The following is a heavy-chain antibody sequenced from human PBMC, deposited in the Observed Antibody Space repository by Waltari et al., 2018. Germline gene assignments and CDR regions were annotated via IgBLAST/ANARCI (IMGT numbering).Heavy chain of an antibody. V-gene: IGHV4-34*01. CDR2: INHSGST. D-gene: IGHD4-17*01. J-gene: IGHJ3*02. CDR1: GGSFSGYY. Sequence: QVQLQQWGAGLLKPSETLSLTCAVYGGSFSGYYWSWIRQPPGKGLEWIGEINHSGSTNYNPSLKSRVTISVDTSKNQFSLKLSSVTAADTAVYYCARGGDAVTTAFDIWVQGTMVTVSS. CDR3: ARGGDAVTTAFDI.